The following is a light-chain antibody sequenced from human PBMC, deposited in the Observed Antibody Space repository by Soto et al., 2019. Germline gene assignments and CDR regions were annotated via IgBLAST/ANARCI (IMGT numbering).Light chain of an antibody. J-gene: IGKJ1*01. CDR1: QGISNY. CDR3: QQYHRYST. CDR2: AAS. V-gene: IGKV1-27*01. Sequence: DIQMTQSPPSLSASVGDRVTITCRASQGISNYLAWYQQKPGELPKLVIYAASILQTGVPSRFSGSGSGTDFTLTISSLESDDFATYYCQQYHRYSTFGQGTRVDIK.